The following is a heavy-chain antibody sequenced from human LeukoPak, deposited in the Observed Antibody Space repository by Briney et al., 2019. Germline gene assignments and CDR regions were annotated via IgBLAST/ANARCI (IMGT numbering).Heavy chain of an antibody. V-gene: IGHV3-74*01. CDR2: INTDLSST. J-gene: IGHJ3*02. Sequence: PGGSLRLSCAASGFTFSSYWMHWVRQAPGKGLVWVSRINTDLSSTSYADSVKGRFTISRDNAKNTVYLQMNSLRAEDTAVYYCARDLAIWVGATTWGDAFDIWGQGTMVTVSS. D-gene: IGHD1-26*01. CDR1: GFTFSSYW. CDR3: ARDLAIWVGATTWGDAFDI.